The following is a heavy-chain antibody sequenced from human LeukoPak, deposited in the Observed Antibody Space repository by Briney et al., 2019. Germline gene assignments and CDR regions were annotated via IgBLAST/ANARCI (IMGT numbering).Heavy chain of an antibody. J-gene: IGHJ5*02. Sequence: SETLSLTCTVSGGSISSSSYYWGWIRQPPGKGLEWIGSIYYSGSTYYNPSLKSRVTISVDTSKNQFSLKLSSVTAADTAVYYCVAARTTYNWFDPWGQGTLVTVSS. V-gene: IGHV4-39*07. CDR2: IYYSGST. CDR1: GGSISSSSYY. CDR3: VAARTTYNWFDP. D-gene: IGHD1-1*01.